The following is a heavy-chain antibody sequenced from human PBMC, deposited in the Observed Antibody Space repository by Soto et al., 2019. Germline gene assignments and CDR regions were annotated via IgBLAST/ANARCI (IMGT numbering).Heavy chain of an antibody. CDR3: AKAVRRNWKIYYFDY. D-gene: IGHD1-20*01. CDR2: ISGSGGST. Sequence: EVQLLESGGGLVQPGGSLRLSCAASGFTFSSYAMSWVRQAPGKGLXXXXAISGSGGSTYYADSVKGRFTISRDNSKNTLYLQMNSLRAEDTAVYYCAKAVRRNWKIYYFDYWGQGTLVTVSS. CDR1: GFTFSSYA. J-gene: IGHJ4*02. V-gene: IGHV3-23*01.